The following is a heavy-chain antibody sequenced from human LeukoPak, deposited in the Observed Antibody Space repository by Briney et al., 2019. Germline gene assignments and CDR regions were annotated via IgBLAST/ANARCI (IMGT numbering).Heavy chain of an antibody. CDR3: AKDVRTMIRGTFDL. V-gene: IGHV3-23*01. J-gene: IGHJ5*02. CDR1: GFTFSSYA. CDR2: ISGSGGST. Sequence: GGSLRLSCATSGFTFSSYAMSWVRQAPGKGPEWVSAISGSGGSTYYADSVKGRFTISRDNSKNTLYLQMSSLRAEDTAIYYCAKDVRTMIRGTFDLWGQGTRVTVSS. D-gene: IGHD3-10*01.